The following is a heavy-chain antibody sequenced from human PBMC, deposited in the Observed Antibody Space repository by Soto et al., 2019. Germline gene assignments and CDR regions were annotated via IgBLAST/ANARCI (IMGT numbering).Heavy chain of an antibody. CDR3: AKYCDSSGYYYRDY. CDR1: GFTFSSYA. D-gene: IGHD3-22*01. Sequence: EGSLRLSCAASGFTFSSYAMSWVRQAPGKGLEWVSAISGRGGSTYYADSEKGRFTISRDNSENTLYLQMNRLRAEDTAVYYCAKYCDSSGYYYRDYWGQGTLVTVSS. CDR2: ISGRGGST. V-gene: IGHV3-23*01. J-gene: IGHJ4*02.